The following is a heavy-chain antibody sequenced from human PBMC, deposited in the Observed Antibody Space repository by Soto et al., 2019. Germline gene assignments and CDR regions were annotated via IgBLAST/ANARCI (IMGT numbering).Heavy chain of an antibody. D-gene: IGHD1-26*01. J-gene: IGHJ4*02. Sequence: QVQLQESGPGLVKPSETLSLTCTVSGGSISSYYWSWIRQPPGKGLEWIGYIYYSGSTNYNPSLKSRVTISVDTSKNQFSLKLSSVTAADSAVYYCARASSWEHLSTDYWGQGTLVTVSS. V-gene: IGHV4-59*01. CDR2: IYYSGST. CDR3: ARASSWEHLSTDY. CDR1: GGSISSYY.